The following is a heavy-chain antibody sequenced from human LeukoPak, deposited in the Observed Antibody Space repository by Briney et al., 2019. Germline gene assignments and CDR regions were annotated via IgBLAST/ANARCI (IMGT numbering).Heavy chain of an antibody. CDR3: ARDRAAGCSGGSCYHNWFDP. J-gene: IGHJ5*02. CDR2: MSSTRSYI. D-gene: IGHD2-15*01. V-gene: IGHV3-21*01. Sequence: PGGSLRLSCAASGLTFSSYSMNWVRQAPGKGSEWVASMSSTRSYIYYADSVKGRSTISSDNAKNSLYLQMNSLRAEDTAVYYCARDRAAGCSGGSCYHNWFDPWGQGTLVTVSS. CDR1: GLTFSSYS.